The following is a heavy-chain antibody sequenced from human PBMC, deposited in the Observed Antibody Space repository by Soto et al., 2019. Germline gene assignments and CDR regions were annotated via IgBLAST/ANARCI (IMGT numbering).Heavy chain of an antibody. J-gene: IGHJ4*02. D-gene: IGHD1-7*01. V-gene: IGHV4-34*01. CDR3: ARFITGTTFDY. CDR1: GGSFSGYY. Sequence: SETLSLTCAVYGGSFSGYYWSWIRQPPGKGLEWIGEINHSGSTNYNPSLKSRVTISVDTSKNQFSLKLSSVTAADTAVYYCARFITGTTFDYWGQGTLVTVSS. CDR2: INHSGST.